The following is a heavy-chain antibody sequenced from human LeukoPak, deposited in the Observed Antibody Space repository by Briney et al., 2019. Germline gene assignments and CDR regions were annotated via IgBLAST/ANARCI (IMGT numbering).Heavy chain of an antibody. V-gene: IGHV1-69*04. J-gene: IGHJ6*02. Sequence: SVKVSCKASGGTFGSYAISWVRQAPGQGLEWMGRIIPILGIANYAQKFQGRVTITADKSTSTAYMELSSLRSEDTAVYYCARDRGGDSGGMDVWGQGTTVTVSS. CDR3: ARDRGGDSGGMDV. CDR2: IIPILGIA. CDR1: GGTFGSYA. D-gene: IGHD4-17*01.